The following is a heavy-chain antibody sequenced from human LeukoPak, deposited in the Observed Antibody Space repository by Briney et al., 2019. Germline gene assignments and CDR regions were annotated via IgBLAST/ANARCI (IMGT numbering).Heavy chain of an antibody. V-gene: IGHV4-34*01. CDR3: ARGFPSSSRWFDP. D-gene: IGHD6-6*01. CDR1: GGSFSGYH. Sequence: PSETLSLTCGVHGGSFSGYHWSWIRLRPGKGLEWIGDINHSGSTHYNPSLKSRVTILVDTSNNQFSLKLHSVTAADTAVYYCARGFPSSSRWFDPLGQGTLVTVSS. CDR2: INHSGST. J-gene: IGHJ5*02.